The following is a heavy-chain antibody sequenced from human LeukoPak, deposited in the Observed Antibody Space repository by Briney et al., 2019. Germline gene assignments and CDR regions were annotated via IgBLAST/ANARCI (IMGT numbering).Heavy chain of an antibody. V-gene: IGHV4-61*02. CDR1: GGSISSGSYY. J-gene: IGHJ5*02. CDR2: IYTSGST. D-gene: IGHD3-10*01. CDR3: ARVYEGLYGSGSNNWFDP. Sequence: PSQTLSLTCTVSGGSISSGSYYWSWIRQPAGKGLEWIGRIYTSGSTNYNPSLKSRVTISVETSKNQFSLKLSSVTAAETAVYYCARVYEGLYGSGSNNWFDPWGQGTLVTVSS.